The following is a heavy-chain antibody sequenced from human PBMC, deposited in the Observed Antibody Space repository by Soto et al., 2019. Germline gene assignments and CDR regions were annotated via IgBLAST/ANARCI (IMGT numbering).Heavy chain of an antibody. D-gene: IGHD2-8*01. CDR2: INHSGST. V-gene: IGHV4-34*01. J-gene: IGHJ3*02. CDR1: GGSFSGYY. Sequence: QVQLQQWGAGLLKPSETLSLTCAVYGGSFSGYYWSWIRQPPGKGLEWIGEINHSGSTNYNPSLKIRVTISVDTSKNQFSLKLSSVTAADTAVYYCARGPGYCTNGVCHDAFDIWGQGTMVTVSS. CDR3: ARGPGYCTNGVCHDAFDI.